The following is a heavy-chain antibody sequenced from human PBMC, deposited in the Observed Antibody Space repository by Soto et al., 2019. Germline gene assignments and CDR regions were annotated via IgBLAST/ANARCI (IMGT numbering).Heavy chain of an antibody. D-gene: IGHD3-10*01. J-gene: IGHJ4*02. Sequence: EVQLVESGGGLVQPGGSLRLSCAASGFTFSSYAMSWVRQAPGKGLEWVSAISGSGGSTYYADSVKGRFTISRDNSKNTLYLQMNSLRAEDTAVYYCAKSPTYYYGSGSYWDYWGQGTLVTVSS. CDR2: ISGSGGST. CDR1: GFTFSSYA. V-gene: IGHV3-23*04. CDR3: AKSPTYYYGSGSYWDY.